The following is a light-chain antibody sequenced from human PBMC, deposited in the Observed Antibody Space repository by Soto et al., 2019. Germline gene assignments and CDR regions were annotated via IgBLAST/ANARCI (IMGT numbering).Light chain of an antibody. V-gene: IGKV3D-15*01. CDR2: GAS. Sequence: IVMTQSPATLSVSPGERATLSCRASQTVNSNLAWYQQKPGQAPRLLIYGASTRATGIPARFSGSGSGTDFTLTISSLEPEDFAVYYCQQRNNWPPSITFGPGTRLEIK. J-gene: IGKJ5*01. CDR3: QQRNNWPPSIT. CDR1: QTVNSN.